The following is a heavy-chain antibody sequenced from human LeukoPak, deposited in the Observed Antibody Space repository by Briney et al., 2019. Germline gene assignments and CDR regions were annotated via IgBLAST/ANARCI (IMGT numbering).Heavy chain of an antibody. CDR1: GFTFDDYA. D-gene: IGHD6-13*01. V-gene: IGHV3-9*01. J-gene: IGHJ4*02. CDR2: ISWNSGSI. CDR3: AKGSLVELQLIDY. Sequence: GGSLRLSCAASGFTFDDYAMHWVRQAPGKGLEWVSGISWNSGSIGYADSVKGRFTISRDNAKNSLYLQMNSLRAEGTALYYCAKGSLVELQLIDYWGQGTLVTVSS.